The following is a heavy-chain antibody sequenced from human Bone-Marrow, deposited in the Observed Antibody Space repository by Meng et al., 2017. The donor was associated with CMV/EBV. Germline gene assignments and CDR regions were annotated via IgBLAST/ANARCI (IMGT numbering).Heavy chain of an antibody. V-gene: IGHV3-48*04. CDR2: ISSSSSTI. D-gene: IGHD6-13*01. CDR1: GFTFSSYS. CDR3: ARGRYSSSWYMDDYYYYGMDV. J-gene: IGHJ6*02. Sequence: GESLKISCAASGFTFSSYSMNWVRQAPGKGLEWVSYISSSSSTIYYADSVKSRFTISRDNAKNSLYLQMNSLRAEDTAVYYCARGRYSSSWYMDDYYYYGMDVWGQGTTVTVSS.